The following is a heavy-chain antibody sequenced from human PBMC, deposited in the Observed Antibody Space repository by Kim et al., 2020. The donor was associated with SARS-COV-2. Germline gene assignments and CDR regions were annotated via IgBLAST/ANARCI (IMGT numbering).Heavy chain of an antibody. J-gene: IGHJ6*01. V-gene: IGHV3-64D*09. CDR2: IKDDGGDT. Sequence: GGSLRLFCSASGFIFRSYAMYWVRQAPGERLEYVSAIKDDGGDTTYLDSVRGRFFISRDNSKNMLYLQMSSLIPDDTGVYYCVRSDYDISRRHYYYDMDV. CDR3: VRSDYDISRRHYYYDMDV. D-gene: IGHD3-22*01. CDR1: GFIFRSYA.